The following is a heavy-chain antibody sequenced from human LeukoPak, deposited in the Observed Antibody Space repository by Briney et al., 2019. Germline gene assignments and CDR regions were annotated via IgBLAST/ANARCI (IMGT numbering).Heavy chain of an antibody. CDR1: GGSFSGYY. CDR2: VNHSGST. D-gene: IGHD6-13*01. CDR3: AKGIAAAGPFDY. J-gene: IGHJ4*02. V-gene: IGHV4-34*01. Sequence: SETLSLTCAVYGGSFSGYYWSWIRQPPGKGLEWIGEVNHSGSTNYNPSLKSRVTISVDTSKNQFSLKLSSVTAADTAVYYCAKGIAAAGPFDYWGQGTLVTVSS.